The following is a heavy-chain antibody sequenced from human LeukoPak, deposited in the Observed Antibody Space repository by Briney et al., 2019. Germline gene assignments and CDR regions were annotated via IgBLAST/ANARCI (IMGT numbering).Heavy chain of an antibody. V-gene: IGHV1-18*01. Sequence: ASVKVSCKASGYTFTSYGISWVRQAPGQGLEWMGWISAYNGNTNYAQKLQGRVTMTTDTSTSTAYMELRSLRSDDTAVYYCARLLVGIAAAGTWVWFDPWGQGTLVTVSS. CDR3: ARLLVGIAAAGTWVWFDP. CDR1: GYTFTSYG. D-gene: IGHD6-13*01. CDR2: ISAYNGNT. J-gene: IGHJ5*02.